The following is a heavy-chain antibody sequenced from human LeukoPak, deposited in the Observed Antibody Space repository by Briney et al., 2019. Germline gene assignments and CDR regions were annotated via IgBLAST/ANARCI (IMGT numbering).Heavy chain of an antibody. CDR1: GFTFSNAW. CDR3: TTDGGYSSGWYFDY. CDR2: IKSKTDGGTT. V-gene: IGHV3-15*01. Sequence: PGGSLRLSCAASGFTFSNAWMSWVRQAPGKGLEWVGRIKSKTDGGTTDYAAPVKGRFTISSDDSKNTLYLQMNSLKTEDTAVYYCTTDGGYSSGWYFDYWGQGTLVTVSS. J-gene: IGHJ4*02. D-gene: IGHD6-19*01.